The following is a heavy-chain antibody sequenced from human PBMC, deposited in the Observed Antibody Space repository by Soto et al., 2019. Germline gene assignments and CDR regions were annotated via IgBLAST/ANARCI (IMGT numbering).Heavy chain of an antibody. CDR1: GFTFSSYS. CDR3: ARGGYYDSSGYPSY. CDR2: ISSSSSTI. Sequence: HPGGSLRLSCAASGFTFSSYSMNWVRQAPGKGLEWVSYISSSSSTIYYADSVKGRFTISRDNAKNSLYLQMNSLRDEDTAVYYCARGGYYDSSGYPSYWGQGTLVTVSS. D-gene: IGHD3-22*01. J-gene: IGHJ4*02. V-gene: IGHV3-48*02.